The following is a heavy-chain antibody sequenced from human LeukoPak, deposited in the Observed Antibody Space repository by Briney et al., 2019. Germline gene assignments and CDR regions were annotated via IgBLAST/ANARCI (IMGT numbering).Heavy chain of an antibody. CDR2: TYYRSKWYN. D-gene: IGHD3-10*01. CDR3: ASTGVVRGVPNYYYYGMDV. V-gene: IGHV6-1*01. Sequence: SQTLSLTCAISGDSVSSNTAAWSWIRQSPSRGLEWLGRTYYRSKWYNDYAVSVKSRITINPDTSKNQFSLQLNSVTPEDTAVYYCASTGVVRGVPNYYYYGMDVWGQGTTVTVSS. J-gene: IGHJ6*02. CDR1: GDSVSSNTAA.